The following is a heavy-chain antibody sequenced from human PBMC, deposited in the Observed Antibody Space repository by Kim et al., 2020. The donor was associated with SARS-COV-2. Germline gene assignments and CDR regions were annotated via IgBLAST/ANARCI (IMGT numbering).Heavy chain of an antibody. V-gene: IGHV1-46*03. CDR2: INPSGGNT. CDR1: GYTFTSYY. CDR3: VSYYYDSSGYCLGYGMDV. J-gene: IGHJ6*02. D-gene: IGHD3-22*01. Sequence: ASVKVSCKASGYTFTSYYMHWVRQAPGQGLEWMGIINPSGGNTSYAQKFQGRVTMTRDTSTSTVYMELSSLRSEDTAVYYCVSYYYDSSGYCLGYGMDVWGQGTPVTVSS.